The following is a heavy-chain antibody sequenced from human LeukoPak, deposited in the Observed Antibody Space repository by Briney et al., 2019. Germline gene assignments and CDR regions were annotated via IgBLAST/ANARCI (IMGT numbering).Heavy chain of an antibody. CDR2: IYYSGST. CDR1: GGSISSGGYS. CDR3: ARVGVDYSGNILKYFYDY. D-gene: IGHD4-23*01. J-gene: IGHJ4*02. Sequence: PSETLSLTCAVSGGSISSGGYSWSWIRQPPGTGLEWIGYIYYSGSTYYNPSLKSRVTISVDTSKNQFSLKLSPVIATDTAVYYCARVGVDYSGNILKYFYDYWGQGTLVTVSS. V-gene: IGHV4-30-4*07.